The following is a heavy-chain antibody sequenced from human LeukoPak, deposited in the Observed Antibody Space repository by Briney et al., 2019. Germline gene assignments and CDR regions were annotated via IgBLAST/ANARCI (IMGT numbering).Heavy chain of an antibody. J-gene: IGHJ6*04. D-gene: IGHD3-10*01. CDR1: GGTFSSYA. V-gene: IGHV1-69*06. CDR2: IIPIFGTA. Sequence: SVKVSCKASGGTFSSYAISWVRQAPGQGLEWMGGIIPIFGTANYAQKFQGRVTITADKSTSTAYMELSSLRSEDTAVYYCASQITMVRGVIVPYYYYGMGVWGKGTTVTVSS. CDR3: ASQITMVRGVIVPYYYYGMGV.